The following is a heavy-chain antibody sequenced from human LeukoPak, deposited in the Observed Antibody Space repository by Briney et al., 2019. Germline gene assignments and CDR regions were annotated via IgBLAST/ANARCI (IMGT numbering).Heavy chain of an antibody. D-gene: IGHD3-16*01. J-gene: IGHJ4*02. V-gene: IGHV4-59*08. CDR3: ARYGGYYFDY. CDR2: IHNSVT. CDR1: GGSISSYY. Sequence: PSETLSLTCTVSGGSISSYYWSWIRQPPGKGLEWIGYIHNSVTNSKPSLKSRVTISVDTSKNQSSLKLSSVTAADTAVYYCARYGGYYFDYWGQGTLVTVSS.